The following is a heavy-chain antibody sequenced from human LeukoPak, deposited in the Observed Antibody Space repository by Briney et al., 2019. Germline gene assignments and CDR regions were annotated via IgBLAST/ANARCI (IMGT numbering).Heavy chain of an antibody. V-gene: IGHV4-59*08. Sequence: SETLSLTCNVSGGSISSYYWSWIRQPPGKGLEWIAYMYYSGNTNYNPSLKSRVTTSVDTSKNQFSLKLSSVTAADTAVYYCASFGVHSSGGDYWGQGTLVTVSS. CDR3: ASFGVHSSGGDY. CDR2: MYYSGNT. D-gene: IGHD6-19*01. J-gene: IGHJ4*02. CDR1: GGSISSYY.